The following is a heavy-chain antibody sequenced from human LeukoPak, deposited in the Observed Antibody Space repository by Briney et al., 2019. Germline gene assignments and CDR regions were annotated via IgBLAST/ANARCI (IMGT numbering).Heavy chain of an antibody. Sequence: SETLSLTCAVYGGSFSGYYWSWIRQPPGKGLEWIGEINHSGSTNYNPSLKSRVTISVDTSKNQFSLKLSSVTAADTAVYYCARDHSSWSYYYYYGMDVWGQGTTVTVSS. CDR1: GGSFSGYY. D-gene: IGHD6-13*01. J-gene: IGHJ6*02. V-gene: IGHV4-34*01. CDR2: INHSGST. CDR3: ARDHSSWSYYYYYGMDV.